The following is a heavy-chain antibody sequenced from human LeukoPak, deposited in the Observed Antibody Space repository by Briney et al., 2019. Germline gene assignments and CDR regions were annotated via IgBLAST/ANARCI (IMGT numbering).Heavy chain of an antibody. CDR2: IGTAGDT. CDR1: GFTFSSYD. Sequence: GGSLRLSCAASGFTFSSYDMHWVRHATGKGLEWVSAIGTAGDTYYPGSVKGRFTISRENAKNSLYLQMNSLRAGDTAVYYCARGHPYGAAWPYDYWGQGTLVTVSS. J-gene: IGHJ4*02. CDR3: ARGHPYGAAWPYDY. D-gene: IGHD4-17*01. V-gene: IGHV3-13*01.